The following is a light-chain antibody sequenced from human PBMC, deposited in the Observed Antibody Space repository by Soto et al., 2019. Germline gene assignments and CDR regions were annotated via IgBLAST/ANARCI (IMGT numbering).Light chain of an antibody. J-gene: IGKJ1*01. V-gene: IGKV1-5*03. CDR2: KAS. Sequence: DIQMTQSPSTLSASVGDRVTITCRASQSISSWLAWYQQKPGKAPKLLIYKASSLESGVPSRFSGSGSGTEFTLTISSLQPDDFATYYCQQYNTLSVTFGQGTKVEIK. CDR3: QQYNTLSVT. CDR1: QSISSW.